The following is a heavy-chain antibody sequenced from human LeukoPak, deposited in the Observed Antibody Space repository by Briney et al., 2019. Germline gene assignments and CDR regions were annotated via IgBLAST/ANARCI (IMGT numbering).Heavy chain of an antibody. CDR3: TKEPYSSVYYFYYMDV. J-gene: IGHJ6*03. Sequence: PGGSLRLSCAASGFTFSTCGMHWVRQAPGKGLEWVSLIRDGGGDIYYGDSVKGRFTISRDNYKNTLYLQMNSLRGEDTAMYYCTKEPYSSVYYFYYMDVWGKGTTVTVSS. CDR1: GFTFSTCG. CDR2: IRDGGGDI. D-gene: IGHD6-25*01. V-gene: IGHV3-30*02.